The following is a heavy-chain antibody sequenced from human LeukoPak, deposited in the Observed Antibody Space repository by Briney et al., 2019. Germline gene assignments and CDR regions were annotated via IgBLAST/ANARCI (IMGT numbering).Heavy chain of an antibody. CDR2: INHSGST. V-gene: IGHV4-34*01. CDR3: ASGGSSGYYSYYFDY. D-gene: IGHD3-22*01. Sequence: TSETLSLTCAVYGGSFSGYYWSWIRQPPGKGLEWIGEINHSGSTNYNPSLKSRVTISVDTSKNQFSLKLSSVTAADTAVYYCASGGSSGYYSYYFDYWGQGTLVTVSS. J-gene: IGHJ4*02. CDR1: GGSFSGYY.